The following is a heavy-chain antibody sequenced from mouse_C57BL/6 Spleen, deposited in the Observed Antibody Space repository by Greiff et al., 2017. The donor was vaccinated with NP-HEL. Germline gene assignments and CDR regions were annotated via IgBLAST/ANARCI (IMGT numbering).Heavy chain of an antibody. D-gene: IGHD2-2*01. V-gene: IGHV1-82*01. CDR3: ASGGGYDVGYAMDY. J-gene: IGHJ4*01. CDR1: GYAFSSSW. CDR2: IYPGDGDT. Sequence: VMLVESGPELVKPGASVKISCKASGYAFSSSWMNWVKQRPGKGLEWIGRIYPGDGDTNYNGKFKGKATLTADKSSSTAYMQLRSLTSEDSAVYFGASGGGYDVGYAMDYWGQGTSVTVSS.